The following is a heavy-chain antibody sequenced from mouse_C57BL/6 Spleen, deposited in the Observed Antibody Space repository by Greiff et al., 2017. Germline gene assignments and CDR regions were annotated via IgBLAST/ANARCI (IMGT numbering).Heavy chain of an antibody. V-gene: IGHV1-62-2*01. CDR1: GYTFPGYP. CDR2: FYPGSGSI. Sequence: VQLQQSGAELVKPGASVKLSCKASGYTFPGYPINGVKQRSGRGLEWIGWFYPGSGSIKYNEKFKDKATLTADKSSSSVYMELSRWTSEDSAVYVCARHEDGNALAMDYWGQGTSVTVSS. CDR3: ARHEDGNALAMDY. J-gene: IGHJ4*01. D-gene: IGHD2-1*01.